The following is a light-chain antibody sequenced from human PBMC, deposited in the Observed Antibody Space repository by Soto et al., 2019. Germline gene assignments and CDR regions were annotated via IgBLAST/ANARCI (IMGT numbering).Light chain of an antibody. CDR2: DAS. Sequence: DIQLTQSPSSLSASVGDRVTITCRASQSIAKYLNWYQHKPGKAPKLLIYDASNLERGVPSRFSGSGSGTDFTFTISSLQPEDIATYYCQQYDNLPGYTFGQGTKLEIK. CDR1: QSIAKY. V-gene: IGKV1-33*01. CDR3: QQYDNLPGYT. J-gene: IGKJ2*01.